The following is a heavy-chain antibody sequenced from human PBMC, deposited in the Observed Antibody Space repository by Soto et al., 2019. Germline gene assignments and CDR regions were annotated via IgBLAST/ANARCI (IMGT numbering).Heavy chain of an antibody. CDR3: ARASPAAIY. D-gene: IGHD2-2*01. Sequence: TLSLTCTVSGGSISSRGYYCSWIRQFPGKGLEWIGYISYSESTDYNPSLKSRVTISADTSKNQFSLKLSSVTAADTAVYYCARASPAAIYWGQGTLVTVPS. CDR2: ISYSEST. CDR1: GGSISSRGYY. J-gene: IGHJ4*02. V-gene: IGHV4-31*03.